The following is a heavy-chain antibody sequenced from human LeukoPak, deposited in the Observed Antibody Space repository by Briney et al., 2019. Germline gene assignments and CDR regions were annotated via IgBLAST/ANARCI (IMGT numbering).Heavy chain of an antibody. D-gene: IGHD6-6*01. V-gene: IGHV3-23*01. Sequence: GGSLRLSCVVSGFSFGSYPMSWVRQAPGKGLEWVSVISETGGVTHYADSMKGRFTISRDNIKNTLNLQMNSLRAEDTAIYYCARDSSHYLGSSDYWGQGALVTVSS. J-gene: IGHJ4*02. CDR1: GFSFGSYP. CDR3: ARDSSHYLGSSDY. CDR2: ISETGGVT.